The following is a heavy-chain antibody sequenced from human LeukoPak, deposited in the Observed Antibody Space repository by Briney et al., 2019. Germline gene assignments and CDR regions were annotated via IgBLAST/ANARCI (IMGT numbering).Heavy chain of an antibody. J-gene: IGHJ4*02. V-gene: IGHV1-69*01. D-gene: IGHD3-10*01. CDR2: IIPIFGTA. CDR1: GGTFSSYA. CDR3: ARVFGVRGVLSFGY. Sequence: ASVKVSCKASGGTFSSYAISWVRQAPGQGLEWMGGIIPIFGTANYAQKFQGRVTITADESTSTAYMELSSLRSEDTAVYYCARVFGVRGVLSFGYWGQGTLVTVSS.